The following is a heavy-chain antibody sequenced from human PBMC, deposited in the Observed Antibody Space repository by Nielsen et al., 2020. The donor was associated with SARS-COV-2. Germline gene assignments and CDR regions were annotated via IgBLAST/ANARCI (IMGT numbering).Heavy chain of an antibody. Sequence: SLTISCSSSLFTFSIYSMNWVRQAPGKGLEWVSSISSSSSYIYYADSVKVRFTISRDNAKNSLYLQMNSLRAEDTAVYYCASEGFYWGQGTLVTVSS. CDR1: LFTFSIYS. V-gene: IGHV3-21*01. J-gene: IGHJ4*02. CDR2: ISSSSSYI. CDR3: ASEGFY.